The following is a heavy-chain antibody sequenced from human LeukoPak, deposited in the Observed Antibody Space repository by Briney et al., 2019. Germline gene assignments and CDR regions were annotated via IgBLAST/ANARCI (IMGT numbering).Heavy chain of an antibody. D-gene: IGHD3-10*01. CDR1: GFTFSSYA. CDR3: ARRVREIQLGYHFDY. J-gene: IGHJ4*02. CDR2: IKQDGSEG. Sequence: QSGGSLRLSCAASGFTFSSYAMSWVRQAPGKGLEWVANIKQDGSEGYYVDSLRGRFTISRDNAMNSLYLQMNSLRAEDTGIYYCARRVREIQLGYHFDYWGQGTVVTVSS. V-gene: IGHV3-7*01.